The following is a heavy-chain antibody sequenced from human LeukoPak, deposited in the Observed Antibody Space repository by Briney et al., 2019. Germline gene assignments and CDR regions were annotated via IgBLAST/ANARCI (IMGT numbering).Heavy chain of an antibody. V-gene: IGHV3-21*01. CDR2: ISSSSSYI. J-gene: IGHJ4*02. Sequence: GGSLRLSCAASGFSFDSYGMHWVRQAPGKGLEWVSSISSSSSYIYYADSVKGRFTISRDNAKNSLYLQMNSLRAEDTAVYYCATDYYDSSYFDYWGQGTLVTVSS. CDR3: ATDYYDSSYFDY. CDR1: GFSFDSYG. D-gene: IGHD3-22*01.